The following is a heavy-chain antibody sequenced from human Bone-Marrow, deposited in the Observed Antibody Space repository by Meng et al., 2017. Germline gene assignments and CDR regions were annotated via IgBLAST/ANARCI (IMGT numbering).Heavy chain of an antibody. J-gene: IGHJ4*02. CDR2: INPKSGDT. V-gene: IGHV1-2*06. Sequence: LVQSGAEVKKPGASVKVSCKPSEYNFPDYYIHWVRRAPGQGLEWMGRINPKSGDTHYAQKFQARVTMTGDTSISTAYMELSGLRSDDTAMYYCARDEDISAAGKLFGDYWGQGTLVTVSS. D-gene: IGHD6-25*01. CDR3: ARDEDISAAGKLFGDY. CDR1: EYNFPDYY.